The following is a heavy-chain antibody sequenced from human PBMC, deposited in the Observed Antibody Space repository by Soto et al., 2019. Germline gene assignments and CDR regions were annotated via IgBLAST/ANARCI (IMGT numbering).Heavy chain of an antibody. D-gene: IGHD1-26*01. V-gene: IGHV1-69*06. CDR3: ARGWETVGTTTPFAY. J-gene: IGHJ4*02. Sequence: QVQLVQSGAEVKKPGSSVKVSCKASGGTFSNYAINWVRQAPGQGLEWMGGIIPLFGTPNYAQKFQGRVTFTAHKSTSTAYMELRSLRSDDTAVYYCARGWETVGTTTPFAYWGQGTLVTVPS. CDR1: GGTFSNYA. CDR2: IIPLFGTP.